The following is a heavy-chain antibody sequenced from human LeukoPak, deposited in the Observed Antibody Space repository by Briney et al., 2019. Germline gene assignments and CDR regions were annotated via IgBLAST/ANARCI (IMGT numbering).Heavy chain of an antibody. CDR1: GSTFSSYA. Sequence: GGSLRLSCAASGSTFSSYAISWVRQAPGKGLEWVSAISGSGGSTYYADSVKGRFTISRDNSKNTLYLQMNSLRAEDTAVYYCAKSLIAAAGTFDYWGQGTLVTVSS. V-gene: IGHV3-23*01. CDR2: ISGSGGST. D-gene: IGHD6-13*01. J-gene: IGHJ4*02. CDR3: AKSLIAAAGTFDY.